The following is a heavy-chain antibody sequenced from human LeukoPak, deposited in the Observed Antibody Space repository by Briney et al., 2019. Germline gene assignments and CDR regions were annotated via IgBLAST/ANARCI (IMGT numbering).Heavy chain of an antibody. D-gene: IGHD6-19*01. Sequence: GGSLRLSCAASGFTSSSYWMSWVRQAPGKGLEWVANIEQDGSEKYYVDSVKGRFTISRDNAKNSLYLQMNSLRAEDTAVYYCARDRGSSGWYEFDYWGQGTLVTVSS. CDR3: ARDRGSSGWYEFDY. CDR2: IEQDGSEK. CDR1: GFTSSSYW. J-gene: IGHJ4*02. V-gene: IGHV3-7*01.